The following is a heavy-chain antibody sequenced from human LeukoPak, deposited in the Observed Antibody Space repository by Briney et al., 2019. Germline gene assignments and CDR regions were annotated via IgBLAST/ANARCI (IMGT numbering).Heavy chain of an antibody. Sequence: PGGSLRLSCAASGFTFSSYAMHWVRQAPGKGLEWVAVISYDGSNKYYADSVKGRFTISRDNSKNTLYLQMNSLRAEDTAVYYCARGGYHRQWLVRYYWGQGTLVTVSS. D-gene: IGHD6-19*01. V-gene: IGHV3-30-3*01. J-gene: IGHJ4*02. CDR3: ARGGYHRQWLVRYY. CDR1: GFTFSSYA. CDR2: ISYDGSNK.